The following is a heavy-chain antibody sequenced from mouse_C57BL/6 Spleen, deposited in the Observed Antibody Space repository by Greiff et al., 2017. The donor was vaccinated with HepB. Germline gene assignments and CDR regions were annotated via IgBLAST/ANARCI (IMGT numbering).Heavy chain of an antibody. CDR1: GYTFTSYW. CDR2: IHPNSGST. J-gene: IGHJ4*01. Sequence: QVQLQQPGAELVKPGASVKLSCKASGYTFTSYWMHWVKQRPGQGLEWIGMIHPNSGSTNYNEKFKSKATLTVDKSSSTAYMQLSSLTSEDSAVYYCEKGEFISTVVAPYYYAMDYWGQGTSVTVSS. CDR3: EKGEFISTVVAPYYYAMDY. V-gene: IGHV1-64*01. D-gene: IGHD1-1*01.